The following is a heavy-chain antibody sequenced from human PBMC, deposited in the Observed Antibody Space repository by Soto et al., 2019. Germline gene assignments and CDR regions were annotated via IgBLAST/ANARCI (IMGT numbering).Heavy chain of an antibody. Sequence: GXSVKVSCKASGYPFTSYGIIWVRQAPGQGLEWMGWISAYNGNTNYAQKLQGRVTMTTDTSTSTAYMELRSLRSDDTAVYYCARVVVITGLDAFDIWGQGTMVTVSS. CDR2: ISAYNGNT. V-gene: IGHV1-18*01. J-gene: IGHJ3*02. D-gene: IGHD3-22*01. CDR1: GYPFTSYG. CDR3: ARVVVITGLDAFDI.